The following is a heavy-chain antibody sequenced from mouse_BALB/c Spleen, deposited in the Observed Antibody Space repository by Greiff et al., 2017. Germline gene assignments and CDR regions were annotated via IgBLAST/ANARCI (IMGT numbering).Heavy chain of an antibody. J-gene: IGHJ4*01. CDR3: ARGDYGSSYEGAMDY. CDR1: GYAFSSSW. Sequence: VQLQQSGPELVKPGASVKISCKASGYAFSSSWMNWVKQRPGQGLEWIGRIYPGDGDTNYNGKFKGKATLTADKSSSTAYMQLSSLTSVDSAVYFCARGDYGSSYEGAMDYWGQGTSVTVSS. D-gene: IGHD1-1*01. CDR2: IYPGDGDT. V-gene: IGHV1-82*01.